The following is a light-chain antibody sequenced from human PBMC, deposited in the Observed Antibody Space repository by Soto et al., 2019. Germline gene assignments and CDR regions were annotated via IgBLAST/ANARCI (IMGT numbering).Light chain of an antibody. CDR3: QQYTSYPWT. J-gene: IGKJ1*01. V-gene: IGKV1-5*01. CDR1: QSISSW. CDR2: HAY. Sequence: DIQMTQSPSTLSASVGDRVTLTCRASQSISSWLAWYQQKPGKAPKLLIYHAYSLESGVPSRFSGSESGTEFTLTINSLQPDDFATYYCQQYTSYPWTFGQGTKVEIK.